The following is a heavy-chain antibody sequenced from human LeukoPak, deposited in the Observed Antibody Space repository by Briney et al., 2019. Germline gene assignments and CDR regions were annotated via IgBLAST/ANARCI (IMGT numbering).Heavy chain of an antibody. CDR1: GGSISSYY. V-gene: IGHV4-59*01. CDR2: IYYSGST. D-gene: IGHD3-10*01. J-gene: IGHJ3*02. Sequence: SETLSLTCTVSGGSISSYYWSWIRQPPGKGLEWIGYIYYSGSTNYNPSLKSRVTISVDTSKNQFSLKLSSVTAADTAVYYCARTWYYYGSGANDAFDIWGQGTLVTVSS. CDR3: ARTWYYYGSGANDAFDI.